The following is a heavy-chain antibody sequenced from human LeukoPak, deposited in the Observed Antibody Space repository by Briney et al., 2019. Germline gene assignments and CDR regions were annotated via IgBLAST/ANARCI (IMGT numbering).Heavy chain of an antibody. CDR1: GGSFSGYY. CDR2: INHSGST. CDR3: ARRVATIIRNPHYFDY. D-gene: IGHD5-24*01. Sequence: SETLSLTCAVYGGSFSGYYWSWIRQPPGKGLEWIGEINHSGSTNYNPSLKSRVTISVDTSKNQFSLKLISVTAADTAVYYCARRVATIIRNPHYFDYWGQGTLVTVSS. V-gene: IGHV4-34*01. J-gene: IGHJ4*02.